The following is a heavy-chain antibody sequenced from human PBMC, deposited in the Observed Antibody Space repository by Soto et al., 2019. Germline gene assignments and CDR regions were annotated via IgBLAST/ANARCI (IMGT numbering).Heavy chain of an antibody. CDR3: ARVRDSGSYSDAFDI. D-gene: IGHD1-26*01. Sequence: ASVKVSCKASGYTFTSYAMHWVRQAPGQRLEWMGWINAGNGNTKYSQKFQGRVTITRDTSASTAYMELSSLRSEDTAVYYCARVRDSGSYSDAFDIWGQGTMVTVSS. CDR1: GYTFTSYA. V-gene: IGHV1-3*01. J-gene: IGHJ3*02. CDR2: INAGNGNT.